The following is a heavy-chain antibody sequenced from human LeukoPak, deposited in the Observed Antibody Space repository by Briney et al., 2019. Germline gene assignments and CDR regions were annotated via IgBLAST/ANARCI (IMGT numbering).Heavy chain of an antibody. Sequence: SETLSLTCAVYGGSFSGYYWSWIRQPPGKGLEWIGEINHSGSTNYNPSLKSRVTISVDTSKNQFSLKLSSVTAADTAVYYCARGTTATVTYYFDYWGQGTLVNVSS. CDR1: GGSFSGYY. CDR3: ARGTTATVTYYFDY. D-gene: IGHD4-17*01. J-gene: IGHJ4*02. V-gene: IGHV4-34*01. CDR2: INHSGST.